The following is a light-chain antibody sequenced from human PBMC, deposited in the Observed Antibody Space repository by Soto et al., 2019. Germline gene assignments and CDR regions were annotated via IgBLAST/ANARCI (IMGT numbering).Light chain of an antibody. V-gene: IGKV3-20*01. CDR1: QSVSSSY. Sequence: EIALTQSPGTLSLSLGERATLSCRASQSVSSSYLAWYQQKPGQAPRLLIYGASSRATGIPDRFSGSGSGTDFTLTISRLEPEDFAVYYCQQYGSSPNTFGQGTKLEIK. J-gene: IGKJ2*01. CDR2: GAS. CDR3: QQYGSSPNT.